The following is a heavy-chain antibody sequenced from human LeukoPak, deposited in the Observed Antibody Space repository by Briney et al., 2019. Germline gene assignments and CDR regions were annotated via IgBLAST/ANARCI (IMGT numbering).Heavy chain of an antibody. CDR2: INSDGSSK. J-gene: IGHJ6*02. V-gene: IGHV3-74*01. D-gene: IGHD7-27*01. CDR1: GFTFSSYW. CDR3: ATTNWQLPLTRGMDV. Sequence: GGSLRLSCAASGFTFSSYWKHWVRQAPGKGLVWVSRINSDGSSKSYADSVKGRFTISRDNAKNTLYLQMNSLRAEDTAVYYCATTNWQLPLTRGMDVWGQGTTVTVSS.